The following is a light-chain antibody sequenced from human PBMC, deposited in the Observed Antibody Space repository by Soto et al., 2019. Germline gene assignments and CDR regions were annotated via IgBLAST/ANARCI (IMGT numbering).Light chain of an antibody. Sequence: DIQMTQSPSSVSASVGDRVTITVLASQTISNYLNWYQQQPGKAPKLLIYAASSLQSGVPSRFSGSGSGTDFTLTISSLQPEDFATYYCQQCYSSPLTFGGGTKVDIK. CDR3: QQCYSSPLT. V-gene: IGKV1-39*01. J-gene: IGKJ4*01. CDR2: AAS. CDR1: QTISNY.